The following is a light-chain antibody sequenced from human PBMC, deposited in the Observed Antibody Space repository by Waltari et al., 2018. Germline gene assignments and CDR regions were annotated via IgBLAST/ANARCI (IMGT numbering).Light chain of an antibody. CDR2: SDN. J-gene: IGLJ3*02. Sequence: QSVLTQPPSASGTPGQRVTVSCTGSSSNLGGHYVSWFQQLPATAPKVPIYSDNQRPSGIPDRFSGSKSGTSASLAISGLRSEDEADYYCAAWDDSLSGRVFGGGTKLTVL. CDR3: AAWDDSLSGRV. V-gene: IGLV1-47*01. CDR1: SSNLGGHY.